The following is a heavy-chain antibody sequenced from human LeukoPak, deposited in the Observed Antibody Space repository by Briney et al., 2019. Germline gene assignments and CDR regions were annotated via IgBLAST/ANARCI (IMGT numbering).Heavy chain of an antibody. CDR1: GGSVNSGSYY. CDR2: IYYSGSI. CDR3: ARAGDSSGYYGD. V-gene: IGHV4-61*01. D-gene: IGHD3-22*01. Sequence: KPSETLSLTCTVSGGSVNSGSYYWSWIRQPPGRGLEWIGYIYYSGSINYNPSLKSRVTMSVDTSKNQFSLKLSSVTAADTAVYYCARAGDSSGYYGDWGQGTLVTVSS. J-gene: IGHJ4*02.